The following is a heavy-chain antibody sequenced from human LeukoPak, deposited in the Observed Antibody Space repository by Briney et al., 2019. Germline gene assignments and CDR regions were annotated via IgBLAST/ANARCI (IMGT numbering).Heavy chain of an antibody. V-gene: IGHV3-74*01. CDR3: ARDGVGAPGAFDI. D-gene: IGHD1-26*01. CDR1: GFTFSRYC. Sequence: GGSLRLSCAASGFTFSRYCMHWVRQAPGKGLVWVSRINSDGSSTSYSDSVKGRFTISRDNAKNTLYLQMHSLRAEDTAVYYCARDGVGAPGAFDIWGQGTMVTVSS. J-gene: IGHJ3*02. CDR2: INSDGSST.